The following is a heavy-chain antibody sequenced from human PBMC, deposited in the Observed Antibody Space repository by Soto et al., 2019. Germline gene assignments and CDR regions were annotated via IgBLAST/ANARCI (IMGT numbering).Heavy chain of an antibody. J-gene: IGHJ4*02. CDR1: EISFNNYA. CDR2: ISSDGNNK. V-gene: IGHV3-30-3*01. CDR3: ATWTLPLSWSWLQSAAGKFDY. Sequence: QVHLVESGGGVVQPGRSLRVSCTASEISFNNYAVHWVRQAPGEGLEWVALISSDGNNKYYPDSVKGRFTISRDHSNNTVYLQMHSLRLDDTAVYYCATWTLPLSWSWLQSAAGKFDYWGQGTLVTVSS. D-gene: IGHD3-10*01.